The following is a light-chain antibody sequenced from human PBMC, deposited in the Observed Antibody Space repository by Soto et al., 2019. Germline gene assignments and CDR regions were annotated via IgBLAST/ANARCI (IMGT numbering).Light chain of an antibody. CDR1: EDISSY. V-gene: IGKV1-9*01. CDR2: GAS. J-gene: IGKJ4*01. CDR3: QQVKRSPLT. Sequence: DIQLTQSPSFLSACVGDRVSITCRASEDISSYLAWYQRKPGKAPKVLISGASTLQSGVPSSFSGSGSGTEFTLTISSLQPEDFATYYCQQVKRSPLTFGGGTKVDIK.